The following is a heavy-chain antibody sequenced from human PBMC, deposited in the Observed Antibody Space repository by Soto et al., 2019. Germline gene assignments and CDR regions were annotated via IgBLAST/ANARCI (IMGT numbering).Heavy chain of an antibody. CDR2: ISAYNGNT. Sequence: GLEWMGWISAYNGNTNYAQKLQGRVTMTTDTSTSTAYMELRSLRSDDTAVYYCARDGLYYDFWSGYYVDGMDVWGQGTTVTVSS. J-gene: IGHJ6*02. V-gene: IGHV1-18*01. CDR3: ARDGLYYDFWSGYYVDGMDV. D-gene: IGHD3-3*01.